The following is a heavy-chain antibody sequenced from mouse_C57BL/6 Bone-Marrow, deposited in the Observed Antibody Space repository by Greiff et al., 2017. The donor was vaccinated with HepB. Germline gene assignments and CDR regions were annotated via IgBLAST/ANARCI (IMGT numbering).Heavy chain of an antibody. Sequence: QVQLKESGAELVKPGASVKMSCKASGYTFTTYPIEWMKQNHGKSLEWIGNFHPYNDDTKYNEKFKGKATLTVEKSSSTVYLELSRFTSDDSAVYYCARGYQLRGWAMDYWGQGTSVTVSS. CDR3: ARGYQLRGWAMDY. CDR2: FHPYNDDT. CDR1: GYTFTTYP. V-gene: IGHV1-47*01. J-gene: IGHJ4*01. D-gene: IGHD1-1*01.